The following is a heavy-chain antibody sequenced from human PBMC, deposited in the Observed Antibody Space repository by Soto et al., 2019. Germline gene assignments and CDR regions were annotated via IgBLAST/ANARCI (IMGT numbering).Heavy chain of an antibody. CDR3: ARAVSSWYLDY. V-gene: IGHV4-59*01. D-gene: IGHD6-13*01. CDR2: IYYSGST. Sequence: PSETLSLTCTVSGGSISSYYWSWIRQPPGKGLEWIGYIYYSGSTSSNPSLKSRVTISVDTSKNQFSLKLTSVTAADTAVYYCARAVSSWYLDYWGHGILATVSS. J-gene: IGHJ4*01. CDR1: GGSISSYY.